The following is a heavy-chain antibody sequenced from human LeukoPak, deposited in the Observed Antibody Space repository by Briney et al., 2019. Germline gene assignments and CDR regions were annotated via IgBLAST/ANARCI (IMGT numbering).Heavy chain of an antibody. V-gene: IGHV4-61*01. CDR3: ARETSGWGGLFDY. D-gene: IGHD6-19*01. J-gene: IGHJ4*02. CDR1: GGSISSSSYY. Sequence: SETLSLTCTVSGGSISSSSYYWGWIRQPPGKGLEWIGYIYYSGSTNYNPSLKSRVTISVDTSKNQFSLKLSSVTAADTAVYYCARETSGWGGLFDYWGQGTLVTVSS. CDR2: IYYSGST.